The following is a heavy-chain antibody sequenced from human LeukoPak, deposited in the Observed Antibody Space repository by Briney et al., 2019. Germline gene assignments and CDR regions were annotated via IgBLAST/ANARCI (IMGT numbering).Heavy chain of an antibody. CDR3: ARAGGYSYGYGNY. Sequence: GGSLRLSCAASGFTFSSYAMSWVRQAPGKGLEWVSAISGSGGSTYYADSVKGRFTVSRDNSKNTLYLQMNSLRAEDTAVYYCARAGGYSYGYGNYWGQGTLVTVSS. J-gene: IGHJ4*02. V-gene: IGHV3-23*01. CDR1: GFTFSSYA. D-gene: IGHD5-18*01. CDR2: ISGSGGST.